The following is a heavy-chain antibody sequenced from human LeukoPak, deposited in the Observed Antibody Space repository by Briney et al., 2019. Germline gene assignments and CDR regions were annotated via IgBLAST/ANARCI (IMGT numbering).Heavy chain of an antibody. V-gene: IGHV3-21*01. D-gene: IGHD2-15*01. CDR1: GFTFSSYS. Sequence: GGSLRLSCAASGFTFSSYSMNWVRQASGKGLEWVSSISSSSSYIYYADSVKGRFTISRDNAKNSLYLQMNSLRAEDTAVYYCARGNIVVVVAATDWFDPWGQGTLVTVSS. CDR2: ISSSSSYI. CDR3: ARGNIVVVVAATDWFDP. J-gene: IGHJ5*02.